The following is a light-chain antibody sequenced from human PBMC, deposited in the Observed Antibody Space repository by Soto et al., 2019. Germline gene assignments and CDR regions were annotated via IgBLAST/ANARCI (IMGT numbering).Light chain of an antibody. CDR2: EVS. Sequence: QSALTQPPSASGSPGQSVTISCSGSSSDIGGYTYVSWYQHHPGKAPKLMIYEVSKRPSGVPDRFSGSKSGTSASLAISGLRSEDEADYYCAAWDDSLSGPNYVFGTGTKVTVL. V-gene: IGLV2-8*01. CDR1: SSDIGGYTY. CDR3: AAWDDSLSGPNYV. J-gene: IGLJ1*01.